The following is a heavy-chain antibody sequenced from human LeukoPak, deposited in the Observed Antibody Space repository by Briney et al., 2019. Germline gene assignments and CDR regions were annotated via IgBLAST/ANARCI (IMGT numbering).Heavy chain of an antibody. CDR2: IKRDGST. V-gene: IGHV3-74*01. J-gene: IGHJ1*01. D-gene: IGHD3-22*01. Sequence: GGSLRLSCAASGFTFSSHWMHWVRQAPGKGLVWVSRIKRDGSTRYADSVKGRFTISRDNAKNTVSLQMNSLRAEDTGVYYCARAPSEIGGYYPEYFRHWGQGTLVTVSP. CDR1: GFTFSSHW. CDR3: ARAPSEIGGYYPEYFRH.